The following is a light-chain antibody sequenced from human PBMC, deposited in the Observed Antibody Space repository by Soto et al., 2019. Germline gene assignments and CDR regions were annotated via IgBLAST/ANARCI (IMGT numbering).Light chain of an antibody. CDR3: CSYAGSYTFYV. V-gene: IGLV2-11*01. CDR1: SSDVGGYNY. Sequence: QSALTQPRSVSGSPGQSVTSSCTGTSSDVGGYNYVSWYQQHPGKAPKLMIYDVSKWPSGVPDRFSGSKSGNTASLTISGLQAEDEADYYCCSYAGSYTFYVFGTGTKLTVL. CDR2: DVS. J-gene: IGLJ1*01.